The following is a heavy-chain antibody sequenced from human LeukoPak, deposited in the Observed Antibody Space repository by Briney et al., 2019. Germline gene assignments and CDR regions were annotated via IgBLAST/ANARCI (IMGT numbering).Heavy chain of an antibody. CDR1: GFTFSSYS. Sequence: GGSLRLSCAASGFTFSSYSMNWVRQAPGKGPEWVSYISSSSSTIYYADSVKGRFTISRDNSKSTLYLQMNSLRAEDTAVYYCAKRDSTGLHYFDYWGQGTLVTVSS. CDR2: ISSSSSTI. D-gene: IGHD1-1*01. CDR3: AKRDSTGLHYFDY. V-gene: IGHV3-48*01. J-gene: IGHJ4*02.